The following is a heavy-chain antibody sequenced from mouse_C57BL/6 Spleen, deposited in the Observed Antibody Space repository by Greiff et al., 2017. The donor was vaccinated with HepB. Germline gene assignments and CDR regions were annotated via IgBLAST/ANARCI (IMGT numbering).Heavy chain of an antibody. V-gene: IGHV1-50*01. D-gene: IGHD1-1*01. CDR1: GYTFTSYW. Sequence: QVQLQQPGAELVKPGASVKLSCKASGYTFTSYWMQWVKQRPGQGLEWIGEIDPSDSYTNYNQKFKGKATLTVDTSSSTAYMQLSSLTSEDSAVYYCARWYYYGSSYGAYWGQGTLVTVSA. J-gene: IGHJ3*01. CDR2: IDPSDSYT. CDR3: ARWYYYGSSYGAY.